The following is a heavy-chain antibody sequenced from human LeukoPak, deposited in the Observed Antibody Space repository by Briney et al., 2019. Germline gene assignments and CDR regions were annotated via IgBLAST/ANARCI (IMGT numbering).Heavy chain of an antibody. Sequence: GGSLRLSCAASGFTFSSYSMNWVRQAPGKGLEWVSSISSSSSYIYCADSVKGRFTISRDNAKNSLYLQMNSLRAEDTAVYYCARGYIAAAQGNWFDPWGQGTLVTVSS. V-gene: IGHV3-21*01. CDR2: ISSSSSYI. CDR1: GFTFSSYS. D-gene: IGHD6-13*01. CDR3: ARGYIAAAQGNWFDP. J-gene: IGHJ5*02.